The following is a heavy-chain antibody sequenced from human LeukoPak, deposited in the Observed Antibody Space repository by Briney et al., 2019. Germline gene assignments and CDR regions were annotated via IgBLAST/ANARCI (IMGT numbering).Heavy chain of an antibody. CDR1: GFTFSRYW. CDR2: IDEYGTTI. CDR3: TTDLSGRQDY. J-gene: IGHJ4*02. D-gene: IGHD5-12*01. V-gene: IGHV3-74*01. Sequence: GGSLRLSCAASGFTFSRYWMHWVRQAPGKGLVWVSRIDEYGTTINYADSVKGRFTISRNNAGDTLFLQMNSLRAEDTGVYYCTTDLSGRQDYWGQGTLVTVSS.